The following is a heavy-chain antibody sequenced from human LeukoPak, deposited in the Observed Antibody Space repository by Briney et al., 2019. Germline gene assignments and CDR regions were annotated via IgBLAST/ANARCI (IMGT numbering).Heavy chain of an antibody. CDR3: ARDLVTEPTGDWCDP. D-gene: IGHD2-2*01. V-gene: IGHV3-7*01. Sequence: GRFLRLSRAVSGFTFSTYWMACVPRAPGKALEGVGDIPYDGIEKYYVDSVKGPFTIARDNAKKSLYLQMTSLRDEVTAVYYCARDLVTEPTGDWCDPGGQG. CDR2: IPYDGIEK. J-gene: IGHJ5*02. CDR1: GFTFSTYW.